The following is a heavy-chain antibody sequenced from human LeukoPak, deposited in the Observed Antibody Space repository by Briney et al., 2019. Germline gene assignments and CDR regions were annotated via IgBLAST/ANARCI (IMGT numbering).Heavy chain of an antibody. CDR1: GFTFKNYP. CDR3: AKDDCTSTNCPAGFDP. J-gene: IGHJ5*02. CDR2: INGGYT. Sequence: PGGSLRLSCAASGFTFKNYPMSWIRQPPGKGLEWVSGINGGYTYYADSVKGRFTISRDNSKNTLYLQMNSLRAEDTAVYYCAKDDCTSTNCPAGFDPWGQGTLVSVSS. D-gene: IGHD2-2*01. V-gene: IGHV3-23*01.